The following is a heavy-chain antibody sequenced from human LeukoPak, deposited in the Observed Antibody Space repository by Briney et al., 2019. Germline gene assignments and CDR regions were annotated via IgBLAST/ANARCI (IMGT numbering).Heavy chain of an antibody. D-gene: IGHD2-2*02. Sequence: PGGSLRLSCAASGFTFDSYAMSWVRQAPGKGLEWVSVISGSGGSTYYADSVKGRFTISRDNPKNTLYLQMNSLRAEDTAVYYCAKVIYGLPGVAFDIWGQGTMVTAAS. CDR3: AKVIYGLPGVAFDI. V-gene: IGHV3-23*01. CDR2: ISGSGGST. J-gene: IGHJ3*02. CDR1: GFTFDSYA.